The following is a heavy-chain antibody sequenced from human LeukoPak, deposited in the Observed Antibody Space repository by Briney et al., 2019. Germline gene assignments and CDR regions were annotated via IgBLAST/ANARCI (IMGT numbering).Heavy chain of an antibody. Sequence: SVKVSCKASGGTFSSYAISWVRQAPGQGLEWMGGVIPIFGTANYAQKFQGRVTITADKSTSTAYMELSSLRSEDTAVYYCARDQVGYGSGSYYLDYWGQGTLVTVSS. CDR1: GGTFSSYA. CDR2: VIPIFGTA. J-gene: IGHJ4*02. CDR3: ARDQVGYGSGSYYLDY. V-gene: IGHV1-69*06. D-gene: IGHD3-10*01.